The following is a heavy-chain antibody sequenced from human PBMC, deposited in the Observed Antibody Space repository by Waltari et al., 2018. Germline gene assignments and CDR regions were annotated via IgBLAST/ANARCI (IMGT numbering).Heavy chain of an antibody. V-gene: IGHV1-69*08. CDR2: IIPNFGTA. CDR1: GGTFSSYA. Sequence: QVQLVQSGAEVKKPGSSVKVSCKASGGTFSSYAISWVRQAPGQGLEWMGRIIPNFGTANYARKFQGRVTNTADKSTSTAYMELSSLRSEDTAVYYCAARPEWFREGDYFDYWGQGTLVTVSS. D-gene: IGHD3-10*01. CDR3: AARPEWFREGDYFDY. J-gene: IGHJ4*02.